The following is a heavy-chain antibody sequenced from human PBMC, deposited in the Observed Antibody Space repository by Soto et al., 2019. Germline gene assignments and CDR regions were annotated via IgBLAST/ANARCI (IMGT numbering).Heavy chain of an antibody. CDR1: GGSISSSSYY. CDR2: IYYSGNT. CDR3: ARQDSTFFDY. Sequence: QLQLQESGPGLVKPSETLSLTCTVSGGSISSSSYYWGWIRQPPGKGLEWIGSIYYSGNTYYNPFLKSRVTISVDTSKNQFSLKLSSVTAADTAVYYCARQDSTFFDYWGQGTLVTVSS. V-gene: IGHV4-39*01. J-gene: IGHJ4*02.